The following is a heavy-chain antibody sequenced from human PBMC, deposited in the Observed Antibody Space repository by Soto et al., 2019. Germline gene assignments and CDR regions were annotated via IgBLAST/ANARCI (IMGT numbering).Heavy chain of an antibody. CDR1: GGSISSSIYY. D-gene: IGHD5-12*01. CDR3: ARTRVVATIIDNYYYGMDV. J-gene: IGHJ6*02. CDR2: IYYSGST. V-gene: IGHV4-39*01. Sequence: SETLSLTCTVSGGSISSSIYYWGWIRQPPGKGLEWIGNIYYSGSTYYNPSLKSRVTISVDTSKNQFSLKLSSVTAADTAVYYCARTRVVATIIDNYYYGMDVWGPGTTVTVSS.